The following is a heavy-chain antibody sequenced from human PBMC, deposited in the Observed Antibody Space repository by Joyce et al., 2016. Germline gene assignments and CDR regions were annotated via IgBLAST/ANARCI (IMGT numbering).Heavy chain of an antibody. Sequence: QVQLVQSGPEVTKPGASVKVSCKGSGYTFTSYAFAWVRQAPGQGLQWLGWISTHNGNTNYAQNLLGRVSLTTDTSTNTTYMELRNLTSDDTAVYYCLREFHPWGQGTLVTVSP. V-gene: IGHV1-18*01. CDR3: LREFHP. CDR1: GYTFTSYA. J-gene: IGHJ4*02. D-gene: IGHD2-21*01. CDR2: ISTHNGNT.